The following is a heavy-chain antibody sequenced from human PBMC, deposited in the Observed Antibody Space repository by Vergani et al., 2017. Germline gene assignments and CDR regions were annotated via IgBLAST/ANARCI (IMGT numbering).Heavy chain of an antibody. D-gene: IGHD2-15*01. Sequence: QVQLQESGPGLVKPSQTLSLTCTVSGGSINSHNYYWRWIRQPAGKGLEWIGRIHTSWSTNYNPSLKSRVTMSEDTYKNQFSLNLTSVTAADTAVYFCARGSCLGGSCYKPLFDYWVQGILVTVSS. J-gene: IGHJ4*02. CDR3: ARGSCLGGSCYKPLFDY. CDR1: GGSINSHNYY. V-gene: IGHV4-61*02. CDR2: IHTSWST.